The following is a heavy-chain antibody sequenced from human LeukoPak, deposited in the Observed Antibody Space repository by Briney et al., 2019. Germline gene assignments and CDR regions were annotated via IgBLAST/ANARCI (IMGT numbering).Heavy chain of an antibody. V-gene: IGHV3-23*01. Sequence: PGWSLRLSCAVSGFTLSSHAMSWVRQAPGKGLEWVSGIRGSGGVTYYADTVKGRFTISRDNSKNTLNLQMNSLRAEDAGVYFCAKGAPNYFDYWGQGTLVTVSS. J-gene: IGHJ4*02. CDR3: AKGAPNYFDY. D-gene: IGHD1-26*01. CDR2: IRGSGGVT. CDR1: GFTLSSHA.